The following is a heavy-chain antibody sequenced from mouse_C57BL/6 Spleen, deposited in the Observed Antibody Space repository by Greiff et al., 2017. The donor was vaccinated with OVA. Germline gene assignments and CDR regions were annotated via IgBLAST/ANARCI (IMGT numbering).Heavy chain of an antibody. J-gene: IGHJ2*01. CDR2: IDPSDSYT. CDR3: ARGGDSSGYYFDY. V-gene: IGHV1-50*01. CDR1: GYTFTSYW. Sequence: QVQLQQPGAELVKPGASVKLSCKASGYTFTSYWMQWVKQRPGQGLEWIGEIDPSDSYTNYNQKFKGKATLTVETSSSTAYMQLSSLTSEDSAVYDCARGGDSSGYYFDYWGQGTTLTVSS. D-gene: IGHD3-2*02.